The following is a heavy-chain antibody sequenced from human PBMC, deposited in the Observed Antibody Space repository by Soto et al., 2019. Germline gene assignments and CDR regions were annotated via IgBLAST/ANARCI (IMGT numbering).Heavy chain of an antibody. CDR3: ARGYYGSGSYHYYYYYYMDV. Sequence: GGSLRLSXXASXXXFSXXXMNXXXQAPGKGLEWVSXIXSSSSTVKYADSVKGRFTISRDNAKNSLYLQMNSLRAEDTAVYYCARGYYGSGSYHYYYYYYMDVWGKGTTVTVSS. D-gene: IGHD3-10*01. J-gene: IGHJ6*03. CDR1: XXXFSXXX. CDR2: IXSSSSTV. V-gene: IGHV3-48*01.